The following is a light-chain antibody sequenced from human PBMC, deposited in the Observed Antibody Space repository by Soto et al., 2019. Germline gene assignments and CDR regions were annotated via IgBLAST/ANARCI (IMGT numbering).Light chain of an antibody. CDR2: DAS. Sequence: DIQMTQSPSSLSASVGDRVTITCQASQDISNYLNWYQQKPGKAPKLLIYDASNLETGVPSRFSGSGSGTDFTFTISSLQPEDFASYYCQKLDSYPLIFGQGTRLEIK. J-gene: IGKJ5*01. CDR3: QKLDSYPLI. CDR1: QDISNY. V-gene: IGKV1-33*01.